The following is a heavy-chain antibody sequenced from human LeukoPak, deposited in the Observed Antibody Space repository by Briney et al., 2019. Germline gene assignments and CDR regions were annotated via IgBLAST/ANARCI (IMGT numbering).Heavy chain of an antibody. CDR2: ISASGGDT. D-gene: IGHD2-15*01. Sequence: GGSLRLSCAASGFTFSSYSMNWVRQAPGKGLEWVSGISASGGDTFYADSVKGRFTISRDNSKNTLSLQMNSLRVEDTAIYYCAKDVRRCSGACTWGQGTLVTVSS. J-gene: IGHJ5*02. CDR3: AKDVRRCSGACT. V-gene: IGHV3-23*01. CDR1: GFTFSSYS.